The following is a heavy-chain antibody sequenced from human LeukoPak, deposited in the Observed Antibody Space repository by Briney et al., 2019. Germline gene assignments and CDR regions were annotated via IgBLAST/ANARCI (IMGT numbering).Heavy chain of an antibody. CDR1: GGSISSSNW. D-gene: IGHD3-22*01. Sequence: PSETLSLTCAVSGGSISSSNWWSWVRQPPGKGLEWIGEIYHSGSTNYNPSLKSRVTISVDKSKNQFSLKLSSVTAADTAVYYCARVAEYSGFSIGALDIWGQGTMVTVSS. J-gene: IGHJ3*02. CDR2: IYHSGST. V-gene: IGHV4-4*02. CDR3: ARVAEYSGFSIGALDI.